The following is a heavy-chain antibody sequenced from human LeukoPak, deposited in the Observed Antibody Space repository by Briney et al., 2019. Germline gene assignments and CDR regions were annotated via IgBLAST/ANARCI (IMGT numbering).Heavy chain of an antibody. CDR3: ARRGYGSGNYYYPN. Sequence: GASLQISCKGSGYSFTNHYIGGVRLVPGKGLEWMGIIYPGDSDTRYSPSLQGQVTISADKSISTAYRQWSSLKASDTAMYYCARRGYGSGNYYYPNWGQGTLVTVSS. J-gene: IGHJ4*02. V-gene: IGHV5-51*01. CDR1: GYSFTNHY. CDR2: IYPGDSDT. D-gene: IGHD3-10*01.